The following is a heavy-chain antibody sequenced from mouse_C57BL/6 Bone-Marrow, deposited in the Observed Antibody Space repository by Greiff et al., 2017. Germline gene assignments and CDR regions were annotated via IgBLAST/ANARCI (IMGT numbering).Heavy chain of an antibody. CDR2: IYPNSGGT. V-gene: IGHV1-72*01. CDR1: GYTFTGYW. J-gene: IGHJ2*01. D-gene: IGHD1-1*01. CDR3: ARNSYCYGSQYFDY. Sequence: QVQLQQPGAELVKPGASVKLSCKASGYTFTGYWMHWVKQRPGRGLEWIGRIYPNSGGTKYNEKFKSKATLTVDKPSSTAYMQLSSLTSEDSAVYYCARNSYCYGSQYFDYWGQGTAPTVSS.